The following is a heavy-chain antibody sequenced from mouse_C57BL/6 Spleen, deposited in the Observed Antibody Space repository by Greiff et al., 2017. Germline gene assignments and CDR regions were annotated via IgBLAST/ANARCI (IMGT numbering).Heavy chain of an antibody. CDR1: GYTFTSYW. CDR2: IDPSDSYT. Sequence: QVQLQQPGAELVMPGASVKLSCKASGYTFTSYWMHWVKQRPGQGLEWIGEIDPSDSYTNYNQKFKGKSTLTVDKSSSTAYMQLSSLTSEDSAVYYCAAGGSSAWFAYWGQGTLVTVSA. D-gene: IGHD1-1*01. J-gene: IGHJ3*01. CDR3: AAGGSSAWFAY. V-gene: IGHV1-69*01.